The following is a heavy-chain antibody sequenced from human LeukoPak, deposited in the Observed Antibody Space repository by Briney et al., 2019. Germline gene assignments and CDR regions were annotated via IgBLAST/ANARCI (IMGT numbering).Heavy chain of an antibody. J-gene: IGHJ4*02. Sequence: SETLSLTCTVSGGLISISTYYWGWIRQPPGKGLEWIGSIYYSGTTHYNPSLKSRVTIAVDTSKNQFSLKLISVTAADTAVYYCARWARGDPDYWGQGTLVTVSS. CDR1: GGLISISTYY. D-gene: IGHD4-17*01. CDR3: ARWARGDPDY. V-gene: IGHV4-39*07. CDR2: IYYSGTT.